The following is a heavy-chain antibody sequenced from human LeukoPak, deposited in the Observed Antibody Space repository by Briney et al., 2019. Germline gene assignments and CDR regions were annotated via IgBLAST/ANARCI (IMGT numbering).Heavy chain of an antibody. Sequence: GRSLRLSCAASGFTFSSYAMHWVRQAPGKGLEWVAVISYDGSNKYHADSVKGRFTISRDNSKNTLFLQMNSLRAEDTAVYYCARDHERRGRIDYWGQGTLVTVSS. CDR3: ARDHERRGRIDY. CDR2: ISYDGSNK. J-gene: IGHJ4*02. V-gene: IGHV3-30-3*01. CDR1: GFTFSSYA. D-gene: IGHD6-25*01.